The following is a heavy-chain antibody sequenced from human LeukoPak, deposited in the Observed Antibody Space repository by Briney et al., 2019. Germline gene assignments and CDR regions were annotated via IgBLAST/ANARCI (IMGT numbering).Heavy chain of an antibody. CDR3: ARATMVRGVPLFDY. Sequence: GGSLRLSCAASGFTFSSYTMHWVRQAPGKGLEYVSAISSNGGSTYYADSVKGRFTISRDNSKNTLYLQMGSLRAEDMAVYYCARATMVRGVPLFDYWGQGTLVTVSS. D-gene: IGHD3-10*01. V-gene: IGHV3-64*02. CDR2: ISSNGGST. CDR1: GFTFSSYT. J-gene: IGHJ4*02.